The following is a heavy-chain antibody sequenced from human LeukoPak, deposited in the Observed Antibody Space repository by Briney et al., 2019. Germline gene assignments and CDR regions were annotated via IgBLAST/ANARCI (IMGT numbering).Heavy chain of an antibody. Sequence: PGGSLRLSCAASGFTFSSYSMTWVRQAPGKGLEWVSSISSSSSYIYYADSVKGRFTISRDNAKNSLYLQMNSLRAEDTAVYYCAREKSIAVANDCWGQGTLVTVSS. CDR2: ISSSSSYI. D-gene: IGHD6-19*01. J-gene: IGHJ4*02. CDR3: AREKSIAVANDC. V-gene: IGHV3-21*01. CDR1: GFTFSSYS.